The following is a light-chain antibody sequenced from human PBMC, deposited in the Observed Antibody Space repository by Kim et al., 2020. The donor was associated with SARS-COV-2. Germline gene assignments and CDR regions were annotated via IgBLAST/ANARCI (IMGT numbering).Light chain of an antibody. J-gene: IGKJ2*03. CDR1: QDISNY. CDR2: DAS. V-gene: IGKV1-33*01. Sequence: RSASVGDRVNITCQASQDISNYLNWYQQKPGKAPKLLIYDASNLETGVPSRFSGSGSGTDFTFTISSLQPEDIATYYCQQYDNLYSFGQGTKLEI. CDR3: QQYDNLYS.